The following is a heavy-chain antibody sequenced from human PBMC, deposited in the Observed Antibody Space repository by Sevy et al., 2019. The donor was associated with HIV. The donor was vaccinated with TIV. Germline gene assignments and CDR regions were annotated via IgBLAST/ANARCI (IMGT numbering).Heavy chain of an antibody. CDR1: GGSFSGYY. CDR2: INHSGST. CDR3: ARGKKGYYYGSGSYGYFDY. Sequence: SETLSLTCAVYGGSFSGYYWSWIRQPPGKGLEWIGEINHSGSTNYNPSLKSRVTISEDTSKNQFSLKLSAVTAADTAVYYCARGKKGYYYGSGSYGYFDYWGQGTLVTVSS. J-gene: IGHJ4*02. D-gene: IGHD3-10*01. V-gene: IGHV4-34*01.